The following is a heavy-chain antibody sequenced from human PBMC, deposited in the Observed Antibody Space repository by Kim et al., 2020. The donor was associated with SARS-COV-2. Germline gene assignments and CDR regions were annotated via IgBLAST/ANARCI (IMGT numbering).Heavy chain of an antibody. D-gene: IGHD3-3*01. V-gene: IGHV1-3*01. J-gene: IGHJ4*02. CDR3: ARDPTYDFWSGYSRSFDY. Sequence: QGRVTITRDPSPSTAYMELSSLRSEDTAVYYCARDPTYDFWSGYSRSFDYWGQGTLVTVSS.